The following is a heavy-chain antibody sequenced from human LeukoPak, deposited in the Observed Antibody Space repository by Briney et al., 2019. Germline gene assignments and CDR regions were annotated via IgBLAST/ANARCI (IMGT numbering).Heavy chain of an antibody. V-gene: IGHV4-59*01. CDR1: GGSISSYY. CDR3: AREAVDGNSRFDP. CDR2: IYYSGST. J-gene: IGHJ5*02. Sequence: PSETLSLTCTVSGGSISSYYWSWIRQPPGKGLEWIGYIYYSGSTNYNPSLKSRVTISVDTSKNQFSLKLSSVTAADTAVYYCAREAVDGNSRFDPWGQGTLVTVSS. D-gene: IGHD6-19*01.